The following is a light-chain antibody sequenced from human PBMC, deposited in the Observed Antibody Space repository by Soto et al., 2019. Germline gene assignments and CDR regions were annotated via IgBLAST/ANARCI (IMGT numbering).Light chain of an antibody. J-gene: IGKJ2*01. V-gene: IGKV2-28*01. Sequence: DIVMTQSPLSLPVTPGEPASISCRSSQSLLHSNGYNYLDWYLQKPGQSPQLLIYLGSNRASGVPERFSGSGSGKDFTLKISRVEAEDVGVYYCMQALQTPNTFGQGTKLEIK. CDR3: MQALQTPNT. CDR2: LGS. CDR1: QSLLHSNGYNY.